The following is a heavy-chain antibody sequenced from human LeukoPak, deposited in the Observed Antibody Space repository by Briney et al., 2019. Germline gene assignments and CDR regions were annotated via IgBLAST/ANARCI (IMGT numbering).Heavy chain of an antibody. D-gene: IGHD1-26*01. CDR1: GGSLSSGNYQ. Sequence: SETLSLTCTVSGGSLSSGNYQWGWIRQPPGKGLEWIALISHSGTTYYNPSLKSRVTISVDTSKNQFSLKLNSVTAADTAVYYCARDNFSGSYHFDYWGQGTLVTVSS. CDR2: ISHSGTT. CDR3: ARDNFSGSYHFDY. J-gene: IGHJ4*02. V-gene: IGHV4-39*07.